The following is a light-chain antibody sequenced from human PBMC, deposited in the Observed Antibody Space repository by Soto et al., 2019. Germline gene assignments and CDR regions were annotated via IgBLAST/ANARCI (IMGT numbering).Light chain of an antibody. V-gene: IGKV3-11*01. CDR3: QHHTTWPLT. J-gene: IGKJ4*01. Sequence: EIVLTQSPATLSLSPGERATLSCRASQSVSSNLAWYQQKPGQAPRLLIYDASNRATGIPARFSGSGSGTDFTLAISSLEPEDFAFYYCQHHTTWPLTFGGGTKVEI. CDR1: QSVSSN. CDR2: DAS.